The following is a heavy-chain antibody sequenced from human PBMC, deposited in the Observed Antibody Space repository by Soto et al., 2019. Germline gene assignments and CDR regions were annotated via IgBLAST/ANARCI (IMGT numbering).Heavy chain of an antibody. CDR3: AKDGYGDYKTKYFDY. Sequence: PGGSLRLSCAASGFTFSSYAMSWVRQAPGKGLEWVSAISGGGGSTYYADSVKGRFTISRDNSKNTLYLQMNSLRAEDTAVYYCAKDGYGDYKTKYFDYWGQGTLVTVSS. CDR1: GFTFSSYA. D-gene: IGHD4-17*01. J-gene: IGHJ4*02. V-gene: IGHV3-23*01. CDR2: ISGGGGST.